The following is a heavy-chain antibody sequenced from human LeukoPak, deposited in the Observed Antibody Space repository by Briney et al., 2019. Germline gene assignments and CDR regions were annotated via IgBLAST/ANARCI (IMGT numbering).Heavy chain of an antibody. D-gene: IGHD2-15*01. J-gene: IGHJ4*02. CDR2: INPNSGGT. Sequence: GASVKVSCKASGYTFTGYYMHWVRQAPGQGLEWMGWINPNSGGTNYAQKFQGRVTMTRDTSISTAYMELSRLRSDDTAVYYCARARFRSGGSCYYVHWGQGTLVTVSS. CDR1: GYTFTGYY. V-gene: IGHV1-2*02. CDR3: ARARFRSGGSCYYVH.